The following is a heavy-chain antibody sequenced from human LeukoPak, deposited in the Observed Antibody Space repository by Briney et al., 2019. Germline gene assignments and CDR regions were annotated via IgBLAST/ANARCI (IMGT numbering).Heavy chain of an antibody. J-gene: IGHJ3*02. Sequence: PGRSLRLSCAASGFTFDDYAMHWVRQAPGKGLEWVSGISWNSGSIGYADSVKGRFTISRDNAKNSLYLQVNSLRAEDTAVYYCARETAAVTPQAGAFDIWGQGTMVTVSS. CDR2: ISWNSGSI. V-gene: IGHV3-9*01. CDR3: ARETAAVTPQAGAFDI. CDR1: GFTFDDYA. D-gene: IGHD4-17*01.